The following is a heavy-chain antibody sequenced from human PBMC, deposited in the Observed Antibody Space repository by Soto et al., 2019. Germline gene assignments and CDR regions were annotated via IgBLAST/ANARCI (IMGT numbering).Heavy chain of an antibody. J-gene: IGHJ6*02. Sequence: PGGSLRLSCAASGFTFSSYSMNWVRQAPGKGLEWVSSISSSSSYIYYADSVKGRFTISRDNAKNSLYLQMNSLRAEDTAVYYCARGAPFRLATYDSSGAYYYGMDVWGQGTTVTVSS. D-gene: IGHD3-22*01. V-gene: IGHV3-21*01. CDR3: ARGAPFRLATYDSSGAYYYGMDV. CDR1: GFTFSSYS. CDR2: ISSSSSYI.